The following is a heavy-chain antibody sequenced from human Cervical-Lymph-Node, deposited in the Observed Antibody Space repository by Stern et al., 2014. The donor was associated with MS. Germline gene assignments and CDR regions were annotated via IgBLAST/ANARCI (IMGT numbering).Heavy chain of an antibody. CDR2: ISSSSSSI. J-gene: IGHJ6*02. V-gene: IGHV3-21*01. D-gene: IGHD2-2*02. CDR1: GFTFSTYS. CDR3: TRGTAAIVYYYYAMDV. Sequence: EEQLVESGGGLVKPGRSLRLSCVGSGFTFSTYSMNWVRQAPGRGLEWVSSISSSSSSIHYADSVKGRFTIARDNAKNSLYLQMNSPRAEDTAVYYCTRGTAAIVYYYYAMDVWGQGTTVTVSS.